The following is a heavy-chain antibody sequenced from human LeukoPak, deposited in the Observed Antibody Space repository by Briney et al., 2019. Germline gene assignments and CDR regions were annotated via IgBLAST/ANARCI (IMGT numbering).Heavy chain of an antibody. J-gene: IGHJ4*02. CDR3: ARGPFLQWGDYFGY. CDR1: GGSISSYY. V-gene: IGHV4-4*07. CDR2: IYSSGST. D-gene: IGHD4-11*01. Sequence: SETLSLTCTVSGGSISSYYWSWIRQPAGKGLEWIGRIYSSGSTNYNPSLKSRVTMSVDTSKNQFSLKLSSVTAADTAVNYCARGPFLQWGDYFGYWGQGTLVTVSS.